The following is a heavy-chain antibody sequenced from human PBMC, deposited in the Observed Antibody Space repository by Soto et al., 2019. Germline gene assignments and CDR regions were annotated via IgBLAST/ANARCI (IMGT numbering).Heavy chain of an antibody. CDR2: IYYSGST. D-gene: IGHD2-2*01. Sequence: TLPRPWTVAEGTIRSYYWSCIRHHPGKGLGWIGYIYYSGSTNYNPSLKSRVTISVDTSKNQFSLKLSSVTAADTAVFYCGRKYPMGHDGFGIRGQGTMVTVSS. CDR1: EGTIRSYY. V-gene: IGHV4-59*01. CDR3: GRKYPMGHDGFGI. J-gene: IGHJ3*02.